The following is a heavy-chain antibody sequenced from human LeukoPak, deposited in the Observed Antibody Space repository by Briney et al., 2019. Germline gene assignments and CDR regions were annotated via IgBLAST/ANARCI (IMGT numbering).Heavy chain of an antibody. CDR1: GFTVSSNY. D-gene: IGHD3-10*01. J-gene: IGHJ4*02. CDR2: TSSDLNVK. CDR3: AREGYYGSGSPPSLYFDY. V-gene: IGHV3-30*03. Sequence: GGSLRLSCAASGFTVSSNYMSWVRQAPGKGLEWVAVTSSDLNVKLYADSVKGRFTISRDNSRSTLYLQMNSLRPEDTAIYYCAREGYYGSGSPPSLYFDYWGQGTLVTVSS.